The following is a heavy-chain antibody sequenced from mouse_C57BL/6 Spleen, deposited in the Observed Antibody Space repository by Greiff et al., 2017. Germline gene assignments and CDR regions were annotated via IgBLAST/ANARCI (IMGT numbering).Heavy chain of an antibody. D-gene: IGHD2-1*01. J-gene: IGHJ3*01. CDR1: GYTFTSYW. CDR3: TRHYGNYLAWFAY. CDR2: IYPGNSDT. V-gene: IGHV1-5*01. Sequence: EVMLVESGTVLARPGASVKMSCKTSGYTFTSYWMHWVKQRPGQGLEWIGAIYPGNSDTSYNQKFKGKAKLTAVTSASTAYMELSSLTNEDSAVYYCTRHYGNYLAWFAYWGQGTLVTVSA.